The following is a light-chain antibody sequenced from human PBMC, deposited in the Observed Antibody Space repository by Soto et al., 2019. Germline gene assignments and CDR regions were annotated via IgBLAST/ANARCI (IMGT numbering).Light chain of an antibody. V-gene: IGLV2-23*01. CDR3: SSHAGGGSVV. Sequence: QSVLTQPASVSGSPGQSITISCTGSARDVGRYNLVSWYQQHPGKAPKLMIYEATKRPSGVSNRFSGSKSGNTASLTISGLQAEDEADYYCSSHAGGGSVVFGGGTKLTVL. J-gene: IGLJ2*01. CDR1: ARDVGRYNL. CDR2: EAT.